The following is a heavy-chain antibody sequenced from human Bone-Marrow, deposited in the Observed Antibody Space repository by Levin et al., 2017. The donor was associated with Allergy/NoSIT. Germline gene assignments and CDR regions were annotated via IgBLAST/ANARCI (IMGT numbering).Heavy chain of an antibody. J-gene: IGHJ4*02. CDR2: VSGTDGST. D-gene: IGHD2-8*01. CDR3: AKMGNRDRKRVLIITLPIDF. V-gene: IGHV3-23*01. Sequence: QTGGSLRLSCAASGFNFIGYAMSWVRQVPGKGLEWVSGVSGTDGSTNYADSVKGRFTISRDNSRNTVYLQMDSLRPEDTAVYYCAKMGNRDRKRVLIITLPIDFWGRGILVTVSS. CDR1: GFNFIGYA.